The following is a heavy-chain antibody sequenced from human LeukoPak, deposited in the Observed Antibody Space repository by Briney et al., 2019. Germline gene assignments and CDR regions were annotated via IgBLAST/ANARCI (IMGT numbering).Heavy chain of an antibody. V-gene: IGHV1-18*01. J-gene: IGHJ4*02. D-gene: IGHD3-3*01. CDR1: GYTFTSYG. CDR3: ARGVLRFLEWLSYFDY. Sequence: ASVTVSCKASGYTFTSYGISWVRQAPGQGLEWMGWISAYNGNTNYAQKLQGRVTMTTDTSTSTAYMELRSLRSDDTAVYYCARGVLRFLEWLSYFDYRGQGTLVTVSS. CDR2: ISAYNGNT.